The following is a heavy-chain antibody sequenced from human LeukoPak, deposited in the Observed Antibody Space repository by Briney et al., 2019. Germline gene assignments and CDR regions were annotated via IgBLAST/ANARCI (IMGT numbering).Heavy chain of an antibody. CDR3: AKSVRGVNRGMDV. D-gene: IGHD3-10*01. CDR1: GFTFSSFA. Sequence: GGSLRLSCAASGFTFSSFAMSWVRQAPGKGLEWVSVISGSGGSTYFADSVKGRFTISRDNSKNTLYLQMNSLRAEDTAVYYCAKSVRGVNRGMDVWGPGTTVTVSS. J-gene: IGHJ6*02. V-gene: IGHV3-23*01. CDR2: ISGSGGST.